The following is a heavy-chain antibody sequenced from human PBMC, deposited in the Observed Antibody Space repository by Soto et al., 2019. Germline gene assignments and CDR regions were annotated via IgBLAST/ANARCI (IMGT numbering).Heavy chain of an antibody. Sequence: ASVKVSCKASGYTFTNYGITWVRQAPGQGLEWMGWISDYNGNTFYGKKFQGRVTMTTDTSTRTAYMELKSLRSDDTAVYYCAREGYCSGSGTYSPPRYYGMDAWGQGTTVNVSS. CDR2: ISDYNGNT. CDR3: AREGYCSGSGTYSPPRYYGMDA. V-gene: IGHV1-18*04. D-gene: IGHD3-10*01. J-gene: IGHJ6*02. CDR1: GYTFTNYG.